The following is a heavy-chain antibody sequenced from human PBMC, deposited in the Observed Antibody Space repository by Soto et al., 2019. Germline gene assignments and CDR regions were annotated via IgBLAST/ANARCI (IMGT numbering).Heavy chain of an antibody. Sequence: SETLSLTCTVSRGSIINYFWSWIRQPPGKGLEWIGYFYSSGTTKYNPSLKSRVTMSVDTSKNQFFLNLISVTAADTAVYYCARDLSWGEGYFDLWGRGTLVTVSS. CDR1: RGSIINYF. J-gene: IGHJ2*01. V-gene: IGHV4-59*01. D-gene: IGHD3-16*01. CDR3: ARDLSWGEGYFDL. CDR2: FYSSGTT.